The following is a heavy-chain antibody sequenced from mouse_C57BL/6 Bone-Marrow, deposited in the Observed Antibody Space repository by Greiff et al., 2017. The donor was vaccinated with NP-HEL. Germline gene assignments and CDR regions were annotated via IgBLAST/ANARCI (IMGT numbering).Heavy chain of an antibody. V-gene: IGHV3-8*01. D-gene: IGHD2-2*01. CDR1: GYSITSDY. CDR2: ISYSGST. CDR3: ARSPLWLRRKYYAIDY. Sequence: VQLQQSGPGLAKPSQTLSLTCSVTGYSITSDYWNWIRKFPGNKLEYMGYISYSGSTYYNPSLISRIAILRDTSKYQYYLQLKYMSTEDTATYYCARSPLWLRRKYYAIDYWGQGTSVSVTA. J-gene: IGHJ4*01.